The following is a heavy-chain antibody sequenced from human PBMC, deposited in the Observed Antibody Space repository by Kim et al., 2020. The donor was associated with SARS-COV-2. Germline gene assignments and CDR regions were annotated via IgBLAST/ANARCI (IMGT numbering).Heavy chain of an antibody. D-gene: IGHD1-26*01. Sequence: RYSPSFQGQVTISADKSISTAYLQWSSLKASDTAMYYCASLSGSYYVVHYWGQGTLVTVSS. J-gene: IGHJ4*02. V-gene: IGHV5-51*01. CDR3: ASLSGSYYVVHY.